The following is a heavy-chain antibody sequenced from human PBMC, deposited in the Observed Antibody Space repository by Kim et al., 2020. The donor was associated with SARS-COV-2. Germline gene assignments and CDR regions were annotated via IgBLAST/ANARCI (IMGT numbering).Heavy chain of an antibody. D-gene: IGHD3-10*01. CDR3: ARGDYYGSGSYTYYYYGMDV. CDR2: ISAYNGNT. J-gene: IGHJ6*02. CDR1: GYTFTSYG. Sequence: ASVKVSCKASGYTFTSYGISWVRQAPGQGLEWMGWISAYNGNTNYAQKLQGRVTMTTDTSTSTAYMELRSLRSDDTAVYYCARGDYYGSGSYTYYYYGMDVWGQGTTVTVSS. V-gene: IGHV1-18*01.